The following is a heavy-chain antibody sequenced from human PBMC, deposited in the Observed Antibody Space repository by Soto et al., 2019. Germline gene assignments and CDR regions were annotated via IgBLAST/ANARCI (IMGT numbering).Heavy chain of an antibody. V-gene: IGHV6-1*01. D-gene: IGHD6-6*01. Sequence: SPALSLPCARSGGNVCSNSAALNWVRQSPSRGLEWLGRTYYRSKWYNDYAVSLKSRITINPDTSKNQFSLQLNSVRPYFTALYYCARKGGGSSCDLSRARYYFYVMDVCGQATTVTLSS. CDR3: ARKGGGSSCDLSRARYYFYVMDV. CDR1: GGNVCSNSAA. CDR2: TYYRSKWYN. J-gene: IGHJ6*02.